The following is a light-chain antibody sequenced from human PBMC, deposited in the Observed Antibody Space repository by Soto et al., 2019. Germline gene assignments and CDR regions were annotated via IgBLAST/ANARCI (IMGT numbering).Light chain of an antibody. CDR3: QQYGSSPVT. J-gene: IGKJ5*01. CDR1: QSVSSSS. CDR2: GAS. V-gene: IGKV3-20*01. Sequence: EIVLTQSPGTLSLSAGEGATLSCRASQSVSSSSLAWYQQIPGQPPRLLIYGASRMATGIPDRFSGSGSGTDFTLSISRLEPEDFAVYYCQQYGSSPVTFGQGTRLEIK.